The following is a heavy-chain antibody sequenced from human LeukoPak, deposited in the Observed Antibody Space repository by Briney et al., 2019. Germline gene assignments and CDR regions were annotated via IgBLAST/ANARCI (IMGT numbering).Heavy chain of an antibody. V-gene: IGHV2-70*11. CDR3: ALGAAAAGYNWFDP. J-gene: IGHJ5*02. CDR1: GFSLTTSGMC. Sequence: SGPALVKPTQILTLTCTFSGFSLTTSGMCVNWIRQPPGKALEWLARIDWDDDKYYSTSLRTRLTISKDTSKNQVVLTMTTMDPVDTATYYCALGAAAAGYNWFDPWGQGTLVTVSS. D-gene: IGHD6-13*01. CDR2: IDWDDDK.